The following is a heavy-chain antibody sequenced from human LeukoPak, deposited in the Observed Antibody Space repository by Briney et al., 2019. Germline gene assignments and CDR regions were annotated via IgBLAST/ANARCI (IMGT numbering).Heavy chain of an antibody. CDR3: ARDRADRPGAAFDI. CDR2: INPSGGST. V-gene: IGHV1-46*01. D-gene: IGHD3-10*01. Sequence: ASVTVSCTASGYTFTSYYMHWVRQAPGQGLEWMGIINPSGGSTSYAQKFQGRVTITADESTSTAYMELSSLRSEDTAVYYCARDRADRPGAAFDIWGQGTMVTVSS. CDR1: GYTFTSYY. J-gene: IGHJ3*02.